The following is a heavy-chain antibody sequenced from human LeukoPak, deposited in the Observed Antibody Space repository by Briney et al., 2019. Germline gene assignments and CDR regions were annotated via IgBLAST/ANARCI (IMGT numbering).Heavy chain of an antibody. Sequence: SETLSLTCAVYGGSFSGYYWSWIRQPPGKGLEWIGEINHSGSTNYNPSLKSRVTISVDTSKNQFSLKLSSVTAADTAVYYCARGYYDFWSGYLEYYFDYWGQGTLVTVSS. J-gene: IGHJ4*02. CDR2: INHSGST. V-gene: IGHV4-34*01. CDR1: GGSFSGYY. D-gene: IGHD3-3*01. CDR3: ARGYYDFWSGYLEYYFDY.